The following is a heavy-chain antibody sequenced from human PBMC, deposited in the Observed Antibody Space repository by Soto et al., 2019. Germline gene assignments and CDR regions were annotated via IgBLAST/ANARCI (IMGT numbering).Heavy chain of an antibody. CDR1: GGSFSGYY. CDR2: TNHRGST. CDR3: ARDGFCTSTTCRVGNWFDP. J-gene: IGHJ5*02. V-gene: IGHV4-34*01. Sequence: QVQLQQWGAGLLKPSETLSLTCVVYGGSFSGYYWSWIRQSPGKGLEWIGGTNHRGSTNYNPSLESRVTISVDTSKNQFCLKLPSVTAADTAMYYCARDGFCTSTTCRVGNWFDPWGQGTLVTVSS. D-gene: IGHD2-2*01.